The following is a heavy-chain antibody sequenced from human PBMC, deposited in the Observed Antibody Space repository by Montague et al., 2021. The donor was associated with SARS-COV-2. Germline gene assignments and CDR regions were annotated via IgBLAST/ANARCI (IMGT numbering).Heavy chain of an antibody. CDR2: IXWDDDK. CDR1: GFSLSTSGMC. J-gene: IGHJ3*02. CDR3: ARGYYDILTGYLDAFDI. V-gene: IGHV2-70*11. Sequence: VKPTQTLTLTCTFSGFSLSTSGMCVSWIRQPPGKALEWLARIXWDDDKYYSTSLKTRLTISKDTSKNQVVLTMTNMDPVDTATYYCARGYYDILTGYLDAFDIWGQGTMVTVSS. D-gene: IGHD3-9*01.